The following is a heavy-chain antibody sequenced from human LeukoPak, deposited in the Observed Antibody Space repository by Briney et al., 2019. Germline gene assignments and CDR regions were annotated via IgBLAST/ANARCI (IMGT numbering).Heavy chain of an antibody. Sequence: GESLKISCKGSGYSFTSYWIGWVRQMPGKGLEWMGIIYPGDSDTRYSPSFQGQVTISADKSISTAYLQWSSLEASDTAMYYCASPRDGYNSDYYYWGQGTLVTVSS. CDR2: IYPGDSDT. CDR1: GYSFTSYW. D-gene: IGHD5-12*01. CDR3: ASPRDGYNSDYYY. J-gene: IGHJ4*02. V-gene: IGHV5-51*01.